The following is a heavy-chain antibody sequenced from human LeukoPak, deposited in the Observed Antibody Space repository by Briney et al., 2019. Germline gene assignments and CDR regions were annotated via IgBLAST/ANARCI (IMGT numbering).Heavy chain of an antibody. CDR3: ARVGGGSTDYDYVWGSYRYAFDI. CDR1: GGSISSSSYY. J-gene: IGHJ3*02. Sequence: PSETLSLTCTVSGGSISSSSYYWGWIRQPPGKGLEWIGSIYYSGSTYYNPSLKSRVTISVDTSKNQFSLKLSSVTAADTAVYYCARVGGGSTDYDYVWGSYRYAFDIWGQGTMVTVSS. D-gene: IGHD3-16*02. V-gene: IGHV4-39*01. CDR2: IYYSGST.